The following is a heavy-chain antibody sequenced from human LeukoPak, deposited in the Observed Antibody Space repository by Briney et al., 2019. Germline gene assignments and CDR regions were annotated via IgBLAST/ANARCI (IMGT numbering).Heavy chain of an antibody. CDR3: ARQSSGWYPIEY. J-gene: IGHJ4*02. V-gene: IGHV4-59*08. D-gene: IGHD6-19*01. CDR1: GGPISSYY. Sequence: KASETLFLTCTVSGGPISSYYWSWIRQPPGKGLERIGYIYYSGSTNYSPSLKSRVTISVDTSKNQCSLKLSSVTAADTAVYYCARQSSGWYPIEYWGQGTLVTVSS. CDR2: IYYSGST.